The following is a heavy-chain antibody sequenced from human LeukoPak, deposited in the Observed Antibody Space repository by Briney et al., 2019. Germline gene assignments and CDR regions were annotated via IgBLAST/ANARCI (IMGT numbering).Heavy chain of an antibody. D-gene: IGHD3-22*01. V-gene: IGHV1-2*02. CDR1: GYTXTGYY. CDR3: ARVGHYYDSSGYYLYDAFDI. Sequence: ASVKVSCKASGYTXTGYYMHGVRQAPGQGLEWMGWINPNSGGTKYAQKFQGRVTMTRDTSISTAYMELSRLRSDDTAVYYCARVGHYYDSSGYYLYDAFDIWGQGTMVIVSS. CDR2: INPNSGGT. J-gene: IGHJ3*02.